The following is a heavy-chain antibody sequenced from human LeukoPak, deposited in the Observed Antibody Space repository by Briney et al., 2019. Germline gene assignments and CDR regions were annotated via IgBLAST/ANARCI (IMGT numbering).Heavy chain of an antibody. Sequence: GGSLRLSCVASGFTIATYGMSWVRQAPGKGLEWVSGISGSGGSTNYADSVEGRFTISRDNSNNTLYLQMNSLRAEDTAVYYCAKDARRDGYSYDYWGQGTLVTVSS. J-gene: IGHJ4*02. V-gene: IGHV3-23*01. CDR2: ISGSGGST. CDR3: AKDARRDGYSYDY. CDR1: GFTIATYG. D-gene: IGHD5-24*01.